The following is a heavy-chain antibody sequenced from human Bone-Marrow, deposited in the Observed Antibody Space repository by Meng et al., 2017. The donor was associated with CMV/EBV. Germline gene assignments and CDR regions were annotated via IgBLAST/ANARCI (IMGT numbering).Heavy chain of an antibody. J-gene: IGHJ5*02. CDR1: GGSISSSSYY. CDR2: IYYSGST. D-gene: IGHD1-26*01. V-gene: IGHV4-39*07. Sequence: GSLRLSCTVAGGSISSSSYYWGWIRQPPGKGLEWIGSIYYSGSTYYNPSLKSRVTISVDTSKNQFSLKLSSVTAAATAVYYCARDNAVGATTGFDPWGQGTLVTVSS. CDR3: ARDNAVGATTGFDP.